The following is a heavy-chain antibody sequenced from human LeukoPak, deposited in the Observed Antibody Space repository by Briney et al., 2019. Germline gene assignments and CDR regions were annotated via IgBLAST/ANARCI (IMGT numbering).Heavy chain of an antibody. CDR2: IYYSGST. CDR3: ARRGCSSTSCYGGTNLPFDY. V-gene: IGHV4-39*01. D-gene: IGHD2-2*01. CDR1: GGSISSSNYY. J-gene: IGHJ4*02. Sequence: SETLSLTCTVSGGSISSSNYYWGWIRQPPGKGPEWIGSIYYSGSTYYNPSLKSRVTISVDTSKNQFSLKLTSVTAADTAVYYCARRGCSSTSCYGGTNLPFDYWGQGTLLTVSS.